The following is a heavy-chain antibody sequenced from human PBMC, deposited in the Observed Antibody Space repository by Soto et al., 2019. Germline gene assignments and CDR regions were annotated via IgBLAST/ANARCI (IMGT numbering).Heavy chain of an antibody. J-gene: IGHJ4*02. D-gene: IGHD2-15*01. Sequence: QVQLQGSGPGLVKPSQTLSLTCTVSGGSISSGNYYWSWIRQPPGKGLEWIGFISYSGSTYYSLSLESRVTISVATSRTQFSLNLSFVTAADTAVYYCATLGTPATGLYYFDYWGQGTLVTVSS. CDR1: GGSISSGNYY. V-gene: IGHV4-30-4*01. CDR3: ATLGTPATGLYYFDY. CDR2: ISYSGST.